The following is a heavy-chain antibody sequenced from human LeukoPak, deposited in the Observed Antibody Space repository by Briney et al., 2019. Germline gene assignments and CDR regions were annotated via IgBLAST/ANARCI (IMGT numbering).Heavy chain of an antibody. D-gene: IGHD2-21*01. CDR3: AREWGLIAVAGGPGY. J-gene: IGHJ4*02. Sequence: GGSLRLSCVASGFSFSKYGMHWVRQAPGKGLQWLAIIWYDGHNKYYADSVKVRFTISRENPKNTLFLEMNDLKAEDTAVYYCAREWGLIAVAGGPGYWGQGTLVTVSS. CDR2: IWYDGHNK. CDR1: GFSFSKYG. V-gene: IGHV3-33*01.